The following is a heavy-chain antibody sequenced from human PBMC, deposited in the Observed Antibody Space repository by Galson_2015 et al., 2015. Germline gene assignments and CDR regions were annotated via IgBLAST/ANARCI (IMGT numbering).Heavy chain of an antibody. CDR2: INPSSGGT. J-gene: IGHJ4*02. CDR3: TRDSYGDYYFDY. CDR1: GYTFTGYY. D-gene: IGHD4-17*01. Sequence: SVKVSCKASGYTFTGYYMHWVQQAPGQGLEWMGRINPSSGGTDLAQKFQGRVTMTRDTSISTAYMELSRLRSDDTAVYYCTRDSYGDYYFDYWGQGTLDTVSS. V-gene: IGHV1-2*06.